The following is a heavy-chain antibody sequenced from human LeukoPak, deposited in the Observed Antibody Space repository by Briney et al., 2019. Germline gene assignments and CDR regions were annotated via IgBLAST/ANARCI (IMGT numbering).Heavy chain of an antibody. CDR2: IRSKANSYAT. Sequence: GGSLRLSCAASGFTFSGSAMHWVRQASGKGLEWVGRIRSKANSYATAYAASVKGRFTISRDDSKNTAYLQMNSLKTEDTAVYYCTTSYGSGSYSYNVQYYYHYMDVWGKGTTVTISS. D-gene: IGHD3-10*01. CDR1: GFTFSGSA. V-gene: IGHV3-73*01. J-gene: IGHJ6*03. CDR3: TTSYGSGSYSYNVQYYYHYMDV.